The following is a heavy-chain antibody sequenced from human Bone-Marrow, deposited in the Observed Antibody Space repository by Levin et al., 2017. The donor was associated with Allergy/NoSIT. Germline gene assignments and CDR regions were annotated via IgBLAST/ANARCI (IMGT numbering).Heavy chain of an antibody. CDR1: GYTFTSYY. Sequence: GESLKISCKASGYTFTSYYMHWVRQAPGQGLEWMGIINPSGGSTSYAQKFQGRVTMTRDTSTSTVYMELSSLRSGDTVVYYCARRFYDILTGYYLDYWGQGTLVTVSS. D-gene: IGHD3-9*01. CDR2: INPSGGST. J-gene: IGHJ4*02. V-gene: IGHV1-46*01. CDR3: ARRFYDILTGYYLDY.